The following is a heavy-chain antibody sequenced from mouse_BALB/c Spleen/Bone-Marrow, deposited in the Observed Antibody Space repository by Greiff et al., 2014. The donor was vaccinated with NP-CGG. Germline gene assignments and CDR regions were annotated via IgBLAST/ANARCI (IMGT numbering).Heavy chain of an antibody. CDR3: ARYYYAMDY. CDR2: IYPGDGDA. Sequence: VQLQESGAELARPGASVKLSCKASGYTFTSYWMQWVKQRPGQGLEWIGAIYPGDGDARYTQKFKGKATLTADKSSSTAYVQLSSLASEDSAVYYCARYYYAMDYWGQGTSVTVSS. CDR1: GYTFTSYW. J-gene: IGHJ4*01. V-gene: IGHV1-87*01.